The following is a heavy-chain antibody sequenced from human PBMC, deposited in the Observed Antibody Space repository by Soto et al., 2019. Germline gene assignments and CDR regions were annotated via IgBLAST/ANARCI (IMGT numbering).Heavy chain of an antibody. V-gene: IGHV3-23*01. CDR2: ISGSGGST. CDR1: GFTFSSYA. CDR3: AKGNFLPNYYYGMDV. Sequence: PGGSLRLSCAASGFTFSSYAMSWVRQAPGKGLEWVSAISGSGGSTYYADSVKGRFTISRDNSKNTLYLQMNSLRAEDTAVYYCAKGNFLPNYYYGMDVWGQGTTVTVSS. J-gene: IGHJ6*02.